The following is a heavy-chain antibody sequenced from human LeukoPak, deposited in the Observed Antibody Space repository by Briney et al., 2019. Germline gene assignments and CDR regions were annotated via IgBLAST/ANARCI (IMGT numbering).Heavy chain of an antibody. V-gene: IGHV3-30*02. Sequence: GGSLRLSCAASGCTFSSYGMHWVRQAPGKGLEWVAFIRYDGSNKYYADSVKGRFTISRDNSKNTLYLQMNSLRAEDTAVYYCAKDKCSSTSCYPNYFDYWGQGTLVTVSS. J-gene: IGHJ4*02. D-gene: IGHD2-2*01. CDR3: AKDKCSSTSCYPNYFDY. CDR2: IRYDGSNK. CDR1: GCTFSSYG.